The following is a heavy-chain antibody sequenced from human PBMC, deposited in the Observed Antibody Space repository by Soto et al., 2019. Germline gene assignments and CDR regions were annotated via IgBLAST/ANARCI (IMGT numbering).Heavy chain of an antibody. J-gene: IGHJ4*02. CDR2: INIDGSSI. CDR3: ARLSVAGSQTFDY. CDR1: GFTFHDYW. Sequence: VGSLRISCATSGFTFHDYWMHRVRQAPGKGLVWVSRINIDGSSITYADYVKGRFTISRDTAKSTLYLQMNSLRVEYTALYYCARLSVAGSQTFDYWGQGAMVTVSS. V-gene: IGHV3-74*01. D-gene: IGHD6-19*01.